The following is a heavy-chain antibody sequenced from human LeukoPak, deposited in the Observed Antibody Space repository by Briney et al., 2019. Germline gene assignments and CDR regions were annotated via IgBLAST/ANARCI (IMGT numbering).Heavy chain of an antibody. CDR2: ISCDGNNK. D-gene: IGHD6-19*01. CDR3: AKERNLEIAVAGTIFDY. J-gene: IGHJ4*02. Sequence: PGGSLRLSCAVSGFTFTNYVMHWVRQSPGKGLEWVAVISCDGNNKYYADSVKGRFTISRDNSKNMIYLEMSSLKAEDTAVYYCAKERNLEIAVAGTIFDYWGQGTLVTVSS. CDR1: GFTFTNYV. V-gene: IGHV3-30*14.